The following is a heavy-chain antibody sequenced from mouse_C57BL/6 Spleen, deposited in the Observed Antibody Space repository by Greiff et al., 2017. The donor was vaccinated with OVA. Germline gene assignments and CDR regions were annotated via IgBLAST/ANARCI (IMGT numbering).Heavy chain of an antibody. D-gene: IGHD1-1*01. CDR1: GFTFSSYA. J-gene: IGHJ1*03. V-gene: IGHV5-4*01. CDR2: ISDGGSYT. Sequence: DVQLVESGGGLVKPGGSLKLSCAASGFTFSSYAMSWVRQTPEKRLEWVATISDGGSYTYYPDNVKGRFTISRDNAKNNLYLQMSHLKSEDTAMYYCAREHYGSSSHWYFDVWGTGTTVTVSS. CDR3: AREHYGSSSHWYFDV.